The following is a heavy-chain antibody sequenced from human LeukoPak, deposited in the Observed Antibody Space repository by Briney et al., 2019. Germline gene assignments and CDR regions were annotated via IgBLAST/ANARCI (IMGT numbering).Heavy chain of an antibody. CDR3: ARLVPPYSSSWYDY. J-gene: IGHJ4*02. Sequence: SETLSLTCTVSGGSISTYYWTWIRQPPGKGLEWIGYIYYSGNTNYNPSLKSRVTISLDTSKKQISLNLRSVTAADTAVYYCARLVPPYSSSWYDYWGQGTLVTVSS. D-gene: IGHD6-13*01. V-gene: IGHV4-59*08. CDR1: GGSISTYY. CDR2: IYYSGNT.